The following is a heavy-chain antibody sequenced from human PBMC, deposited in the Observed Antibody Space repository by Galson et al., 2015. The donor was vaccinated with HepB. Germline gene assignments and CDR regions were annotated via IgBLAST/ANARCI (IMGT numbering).Heavy chain of an antibody. CDR3: ANLGYCGNDDCHSVY. CDR1: GGSISSRNW. CDR2: IYHSGNT. V-gene: IGHV4-4*02. Sequence: ETLSLTCGVSGGSISSRNWWTWVRQPPGKGLEWIGEIYHSGNTNYNPSLKSRVTISVDKSKNQFSLKLTSVTAADTAVYYCANLGYCGNDDCHSVYWGQGTLVTVSS. D-gene: IGHD2-8*01. J-gene: IGHJ4*02.